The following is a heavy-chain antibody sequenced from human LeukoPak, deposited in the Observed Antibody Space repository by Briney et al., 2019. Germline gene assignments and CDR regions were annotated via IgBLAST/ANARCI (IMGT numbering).Heavy chain of an antibody. Sequence: SETLSLTCAVYGGSFSGYYWSWIRQPPGKGLEWIGEINHSGSTNYNPSLKSRVTISVDTSKNQFSLKLSSVTAADTAVYYCARSGSYFDSWGQGTLVTVSS. J-gene: IGHJ4*02. CDR2: INHSGST. CDR3: ARSGSYFDS. V-gene: IGHV4-34*01. CDR1: GGSFSGYY. D-gene: IGHD1-26*01.